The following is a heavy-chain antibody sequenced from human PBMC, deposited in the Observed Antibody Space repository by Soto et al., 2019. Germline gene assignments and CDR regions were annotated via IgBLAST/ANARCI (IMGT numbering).Heavy chain of an antibody. CDR1: GYTFTNYH. J-gene: IGHJ6*02. V-gene: IGHV1-46*01. D-gene: IGHD4-4*01. CDR3: ARDNMHYYSTSEGYFYYGMDV. Sequence: ASVKVSCKASGYTFTNYHMDGVRQAPGQGLEWMGKINLNGGSTSYAQKFQCRVSMTRDTSTSTVYMELSSLRSEDTAVYYCARDNMHYYSTSEGYFYYGMDVWGQGTTVTVSS. CDR2: INLNGGST.